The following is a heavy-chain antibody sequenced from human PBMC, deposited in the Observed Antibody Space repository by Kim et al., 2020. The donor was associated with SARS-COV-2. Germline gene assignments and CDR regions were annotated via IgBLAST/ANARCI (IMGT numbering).Heavy chain of an antibody. Sequence: SEGTNTSYPDAVKGRFPISRDNAKNTLYLKMNSLRAEDTAVYYCARESGGWGQGTLVTVSS. D-gene: IGHD3-10*01. CDR2: SEGTNT. V-gene: IGHV3-74*01. J-gene: IGHJ4*02. CDR3: ARESGG.